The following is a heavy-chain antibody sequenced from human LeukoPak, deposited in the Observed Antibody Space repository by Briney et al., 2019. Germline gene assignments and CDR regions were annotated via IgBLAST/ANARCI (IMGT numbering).Heavy chain of an antibody. J-gene: IGHJ6*03. CDR1: GFSFSDYA. CDR3: GRGSRETTMFYYYMDV. CDR2: VSDSGSTT. Sequence: PGGSLRLSCTASGFSFSDYAMNWVRQAPGEGLEWVAGVSDSGSTTYSADSVKGRFTISRDDSKNTLYLHMNSLRVDDTAIYYCGRGSRETTMFYYYMDVWGKGTTVIVSS. V-gene: IGHV3-23*01. D-gene: IGHD3-10*01.